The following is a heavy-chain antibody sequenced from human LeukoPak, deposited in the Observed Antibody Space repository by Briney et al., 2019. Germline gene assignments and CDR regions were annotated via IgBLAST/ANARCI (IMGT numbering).Heavy chain of an antibody. CDR2: IYYSGST. CDR3: ASCRYSSSWYVWGFGPYFDY. V-gene: IGHV4-39*07. CDR1: GGSISSSSYY. J-gene: IGHJ4*02. Sequence: SETLSLTCTVSGGSISSSSYYWGWIRQPPGKGLEWIGSIYYSGSTYYNPSLKSRVTISVDTSKNQFSLKLSSVTAADTAVYYCASCRYSSSWYVWGFGPYFDYWGQGTLVTVSS. D-gene: IGHD6-13*01.